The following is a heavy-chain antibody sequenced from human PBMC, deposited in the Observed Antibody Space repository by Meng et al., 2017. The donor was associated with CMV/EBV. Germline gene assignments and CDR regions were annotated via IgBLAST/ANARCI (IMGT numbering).Heavy chain of an antibody. Sequence: GESLKISCAASGFTFSGYAMHWARRAPGKGLEWVAFIAFDGSNKYYADSVKGRFAVSRDNPKNTLYLQLNSLRREDTAMYYCARDDPIDSWGQGTLVTVSS. CDR3: ARDDPIDS. V-gene: IGHV3-30*09. J-gene: IGHJ4*02. CDR2: IAFDGSNK. CDR1: GFTFSGYA.